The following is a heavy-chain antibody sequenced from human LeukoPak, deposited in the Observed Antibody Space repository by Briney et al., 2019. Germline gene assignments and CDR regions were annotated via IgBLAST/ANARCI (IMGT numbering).Heavy chain of an antibody. CDR3: AKDMGYYDSSGYQDY. J-gene: IGHJ4*02. V-gene: IGHV3-23*01. Sequence: GGSLRLSCAASGFTFSSYAMSWVRQAPGKGLEWVSAISGSGGSTYYADSVKGRFTISRDNSKNTLYLQMSSLRAEDTAVYYCAKDMGYYDSSGYQDYWGQGTLVTVSS. D-gene: IGHD3-22*01. CDR2: ISGSGGST. CDR1: GFTFSSYA.